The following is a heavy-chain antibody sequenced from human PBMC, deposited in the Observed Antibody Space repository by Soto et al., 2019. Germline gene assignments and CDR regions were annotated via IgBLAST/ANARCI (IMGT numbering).Heavy chain of an antibody. Sequence: QVQLVQSGAEVKKPGASVKVSCKASGYTFTSYDINWVRQATGQGLEWMGWMNPNSGNTGYAQKFQGRVTMTRNTSISTAYMELSSLRSEDTAVYYCAREIGNAAYYYYGMDVWGQGTTVTVSS. CDR2: MNPNSGNT. CDR1: GYTFTSYD. CDR3: AREIGNAAYYYYGMDV. J-gene: IGHJ6*02. D-gene: IGHD1-1*01. V-gene: IGHV1-8*01.